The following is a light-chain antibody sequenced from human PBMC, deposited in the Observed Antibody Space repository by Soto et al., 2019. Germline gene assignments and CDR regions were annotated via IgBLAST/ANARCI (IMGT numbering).Light chain of an antibody. CDR1: QSVSSN. J-gene: IGKJ5*01. V-gene: IGKV3-15*01. CDR3: QQYSNWPPIT. CDR2: GAS. Sequence: EIVMTQSPATLSVSPGERATLSCRASQSVSSNLAWDQQKPGQAPRLLIYGASTRATGIPARFSGSGSGTEFTLTISSLQSEDFAVYYCQQYSNWPPITFGQGIRLEIK.